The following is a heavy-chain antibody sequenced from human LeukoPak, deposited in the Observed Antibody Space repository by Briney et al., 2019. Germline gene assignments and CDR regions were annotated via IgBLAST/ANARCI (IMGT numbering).Heavy chain of an antibody. CDR3: ARGNYGGNSDFRDFDY. Sequence: SETLSLTCTVSGGSISSGDYYWSWIRQPPGKGLEWIGYIYYSGSTYYNPSLKIRVTISVDTSKNQFSLKLSSVTAADTAVYYCARGNYGGNSDFRDFDYWGQGTLVTVSS. J-gene: IGHJ4*02. CDR1: GGSISSGDYY. CDR2: IYYSGST. D-gene: IGHD4-23*01. V-gene: IGHV4-30-4*01.